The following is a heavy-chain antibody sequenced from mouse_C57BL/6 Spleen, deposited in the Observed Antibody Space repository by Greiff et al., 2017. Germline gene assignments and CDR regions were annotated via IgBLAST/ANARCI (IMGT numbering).Heavy chain of an antibody. D-gene: IGHD1-1*01. J-gene: IGHJ2*01. CDR1: GYAFSSSW. Sequence: QVQLQQSGPELVKPGASVKISCKASGYAFSSSWMNWVKQRPGKGLEWIGRIYPGDGDTNYNGKFKGKATLTADKSSSTAYMQLSSLTSEDSAVYFCARSTYYGSISYWFDYWGQGTTLTVSS. CDR2: IYPGDGDT. V-gene: IGHV1-82*01. CDR3: ARSTYYGSISYWFDY.